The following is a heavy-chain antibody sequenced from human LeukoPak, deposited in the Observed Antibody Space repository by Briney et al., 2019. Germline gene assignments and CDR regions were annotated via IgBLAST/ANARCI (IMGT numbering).Heavy chain of an antibody. D-gene: IGHD3-9*01. CDR1: GYTFTSYD. Sequence: ASVKVSCTASGYTFTSYDINWVRQATGQGLEWMGWMNPNSGNTGYAQKFQGRVTITADESTSTAYMELSSLRSEDTAVYYCAYDILTGYYSPEYWGQGTLVTVSS. V-gene: IGHV1-8*01. CDR3: AYDILTGYYSPEY. J-gene: IGHJ4*02. CDR2: MNPNSGNT.